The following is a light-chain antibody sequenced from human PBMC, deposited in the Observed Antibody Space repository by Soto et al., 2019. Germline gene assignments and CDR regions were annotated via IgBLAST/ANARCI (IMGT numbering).Light chain of an antibody. V-gene: IGKV1-12*01. Sequence: DIQMTQSPSFVSASVGDRVSITCRASQGIGSWLAWYQQKPGTAPKLLIYSVSSLQSGVPSRFSGSGSGIVFSLTIISLQPEDLATYYCQQGSTFPTFGQGTKVDIK. CDR2: SVS. CDR3: QQGSTFPT. J-gene: IGKJ1*01. CDR1: QGIGSW.